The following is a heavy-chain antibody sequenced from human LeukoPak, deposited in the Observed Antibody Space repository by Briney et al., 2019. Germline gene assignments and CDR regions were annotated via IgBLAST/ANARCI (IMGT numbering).Heavy chain of an antibody. CDR2: VSGSGVST. V-gene: IGHV3-23*01. D-gene: IGHD6-13*01. J-gene: IGHJ4*02. CDR1: GFTFSSYV. Sequence: PGGSPRLSCAASGFTFSSYVMSWVRQAPGKGLEWVSAVSGSGVSTYYADSVKGRFTISRDNSKNTLYLQMNSLRAEDTAVYYCAKDLCGSSCYYFDYWGLGALVTVSS. CDR3: AKDLCGSSCYYFDY.